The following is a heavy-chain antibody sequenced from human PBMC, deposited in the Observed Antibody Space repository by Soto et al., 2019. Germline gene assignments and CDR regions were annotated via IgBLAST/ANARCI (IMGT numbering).Heavy chain of an antibody. CDR1: GYTFTSYG. CDR2: ISAYNGNT. V-gene: IGHV1-18*01. Sequence: ASVKVSGKATGYTFTSYGISLVRQAPRQGLEWMGWISAYNGNTNYAQKLQGRVTMTTDTSTSTAYMELRSLRSDDTAVYYCARDAYSGYDFRPDYYYGMDVWGQGTTVTVS. D-gene: IGHD5-12*01. J-gene: IGHJ6*02. CDR3: ARDAYSGYDFRPDYYYGMDV.